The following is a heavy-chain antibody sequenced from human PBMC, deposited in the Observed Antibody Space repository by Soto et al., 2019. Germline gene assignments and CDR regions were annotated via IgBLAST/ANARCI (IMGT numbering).Heavy chain of an antibody. V-gene: IGHV3-74*03. CDR3: AKDLSWGQCDY. CDR2: IKTDGTAT. D-gene: IGHD3-16*01. CDR1: GFTFSSYW. J-gene: IGHJ4*02. Sequence: EVQLVESGGGLVQPGGSLRLSCAASGFTFSSYWMHWVRQDPGKGLVWVSSIKTDGTATQYADSVKGRFTVSRDNAKNMLYLLMNSLRAEDTAVYYCAKDLSWGQCDYWGQGTLVTVSS.